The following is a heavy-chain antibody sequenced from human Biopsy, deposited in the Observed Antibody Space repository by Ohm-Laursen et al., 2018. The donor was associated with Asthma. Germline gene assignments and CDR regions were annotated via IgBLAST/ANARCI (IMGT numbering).Heavy chain of an antibody. CDR2: IKEDGSEK. J-gene: IGHJ3*02. CDR1: GFTFRSYW. V-gene: IGHV3-7*01. CDR3: ARARESSSWASAFAI. D-gene: IGHD6-6*01. Sequence: SLRLSCSASGFTFRSYWMSWVRQAPGKGLEWVANIKEDGSEKYYVDSVKGRFTISRDNVKNSLYLQMNSLRAEETAVYYCARARESSSWASAFAIWGQGTMVTVSS.